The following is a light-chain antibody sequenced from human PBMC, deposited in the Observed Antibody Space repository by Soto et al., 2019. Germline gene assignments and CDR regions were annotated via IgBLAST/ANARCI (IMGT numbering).Light chain of an antibody. CDR2: GAS. J-gene: IGKJ1*01. Sequence: EIVMTQSPATLSVSPGERATLSCRASQSVITNVAWYQHKPGQAPRLLIYGASTRATGVPDRFSGSGSGTEFTLTISSLQSADFAIYYCQQFHNGPRSFGQGTKVEIK. V-gene: IGKV3-15*01. CDR1: QSVITN. CDR3: QQFHNGPRS.